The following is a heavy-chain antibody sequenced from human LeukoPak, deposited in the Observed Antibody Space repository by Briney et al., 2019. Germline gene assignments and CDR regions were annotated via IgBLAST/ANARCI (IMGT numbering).Heavy chain of an antibody. CDR1: GGSISSSSYY. CDR3: AISIQLWTNNWFDP. CDR2: IYYSGST. J-gene: IGHJ5*02. V-gene: IGHV4-39*01. D-gene: IGHD5-18*01. Sequence: SETLSLTCTVSGGSISSSSYYWGWSRQPPGKGLEWIGSIYYSGSTYYNPSLKSRVTISVDTSKNQFSLKLSSVTAADTAVYYCAISIQLWTNNWFDPWGKGTLVTVSS.